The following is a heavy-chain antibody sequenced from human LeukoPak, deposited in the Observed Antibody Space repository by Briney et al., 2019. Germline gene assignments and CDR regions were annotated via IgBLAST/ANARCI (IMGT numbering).Heavy chain of an antibody. V-gene: IGHV1-69*05. CDR2: IIPIFGTA. Sequence: ASVKVSCKASGGTFSSYAISWVRQAPGQGLEWMGGIIPIFGTANYAQKFQGRVTMTRDMSTTTDYMELSSLRSEDTAVYYCARDNSVGDIAWWFDPWGQGTLVTVSS. D-gene: IGHD3-16*02. CDR1: GGTFSSYA. CDR3: ARDNSVGDIAWWFDP. J-gene: IGHJ5*02.